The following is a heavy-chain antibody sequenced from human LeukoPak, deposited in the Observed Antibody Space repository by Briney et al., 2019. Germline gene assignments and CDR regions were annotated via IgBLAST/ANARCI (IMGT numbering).Heavy chain of an antibody. Sequence: GGSLRLSCAASGFTFSSYWMSWVRQAPGEGLEWVANIKQDGSEKYYVDSVKGRFTISRDNAKNSLYLQMNSLRAEDTAVYYCARVAGLKYSYGLYYFDYWGQGTLVTVSS. CDR2: IKQDGSEK. D-gene: IGHD5-18*01. V-gene: IGHV3-7*01. CDR3: ARVAGLKYSYGLYYFDY. CDR1: GFTFSSYW. J-gene: IGHJ4*02.